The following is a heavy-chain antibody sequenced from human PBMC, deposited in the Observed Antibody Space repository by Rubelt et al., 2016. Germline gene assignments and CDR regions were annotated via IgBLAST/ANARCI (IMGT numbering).Heavy chain of an antibody. CDR1: GYTFGTFG. CDR3: AREIVSATYFDY. J-gene: IGHJ4*02. D-gene: IGHD5/OR15-5a*01. CDR2: VDPSGGNI. V-gene: IGHV1-18*01. Sequence: QVQLVQSGAEVKKPGASVKVSCKASGYTFGTFGITWVRQAPGQGLEYMGMVDPSGGNINYAPGFQGRVTMTAETSTGTVYMELSSLRSDDTAVYYCAREIVSATYFDYWGQGTLVTVSS.